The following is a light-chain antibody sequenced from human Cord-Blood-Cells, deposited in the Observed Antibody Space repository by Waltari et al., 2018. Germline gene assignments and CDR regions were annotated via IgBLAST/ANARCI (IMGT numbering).Light chain of an antibody. CDR1: QSISSY. Sequence: PSSLSASVGDRVTITCRASQSISSYLNWYQQKPGKAPKLLIYAASSLQSGVPSRFSGSGSGTDFTLTISSLQPEDFATYYCQQSYSTPFTFGPGTKVDIK. V-gene: IGKV1-39*01. CDR3: QQSYSTPFT. CDR2: AAS. J-gene: IGKJ3*01.